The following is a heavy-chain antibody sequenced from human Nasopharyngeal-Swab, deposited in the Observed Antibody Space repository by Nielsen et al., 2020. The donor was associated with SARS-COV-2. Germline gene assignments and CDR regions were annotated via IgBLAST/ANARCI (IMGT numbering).Heavy chain of an antibody. D-gene: IGHD2-15*01. CDR3: EGISSSNDAFDI. Sequence: GESLKISCVASGFDFSSYWRNWVRQVPGKVLVLVSRISGDGIATTYADSVQGRISISRDNARKTVFLQMNSMREEDTALYYYEGISSSNDAFDIWGQGTMVTVS. J-gene: IGHJ3*02. CDR1: GFDFSSYW. V-gene: IGHV3-74*01. CDR2: ISGDGIAT.